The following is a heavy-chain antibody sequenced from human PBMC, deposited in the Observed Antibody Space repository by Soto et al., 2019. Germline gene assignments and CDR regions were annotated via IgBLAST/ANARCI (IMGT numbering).Heavy chain of an antibody. Sequence: QVELQESGPRLVKSSGTLSLTCEVSSGSISTGNWWSWVRQPPGKGLEWIGEIYYTGATNYNPSLTSRVTMTIDKSTDQFSLILTSATAAATAVYYCARVFSSGSGWMYYFDCWGQGILVSVSS. D-gene: IGHD6-25*01. V-gene: IGHV4-4*02. CDR1: SGSISTGNW. CDR2: IYYTGAT. J-gene: IGHJ4*02. CDR3: ARVFSSGSGWMYYFDC.